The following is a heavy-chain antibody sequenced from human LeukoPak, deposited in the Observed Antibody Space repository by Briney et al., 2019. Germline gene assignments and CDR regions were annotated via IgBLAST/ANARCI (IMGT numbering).Heavy chain of an antibody. D-gene: IGHD2-15*01. V-gene: IGHV3-23*01. CDR3: ARIDCSGGSCTGLDAFDI. CDR2: ISGSGGST. CDR1: GFTFSSYA. Sequence: GGSLRLSCAASGFTFSSYAMSWVRQAPGKGLEWVSAISGSGGSTSYADSVKGRFTISRDNAKNTLYLQMNSLRAEDTAVYYCARIDCSGGSCTGLDAFDIWGQGTMVTVSS. J-gene: IGHJ3*02.